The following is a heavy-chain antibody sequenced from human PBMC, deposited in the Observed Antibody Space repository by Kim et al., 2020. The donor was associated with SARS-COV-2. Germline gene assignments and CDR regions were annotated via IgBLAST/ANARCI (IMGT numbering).Heavy chain of an antibody. CDR3: ARDRNDHYYDSSGYYYHYYYGMDV. J-gene: IGHJ6*02. CDR2: ISSSGSTI. V-gene: IGHV3-48*03. D-gene: IGHD3-22*01. Sequence: GGSLRLSCAASGFTFSSYEMNWVRQAPGKGLEWVSYISSSGSTIYYADSVKGRFTISRDNAKNSLYLQMNSLRAEDTAVYYCARDRNDHYYDSSGYYYHYYYGMDVWGQGTTVTVSS. CDR1: GFTFSSYE.